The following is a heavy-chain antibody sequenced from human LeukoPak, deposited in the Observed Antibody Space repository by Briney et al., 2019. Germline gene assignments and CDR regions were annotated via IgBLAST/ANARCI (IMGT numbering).Heavy chain of an antibody. D-gene: IGHD3-22*01. CDR3: ARVAYYYDSSGYYWFDY. J-gene: IGHJ4*02. V-gene: IGHV1-69*13. Sequence: ASVKVSCKASGGTFSSYAISWVRQAPGQGLEWMGGIIPIFGTANYAQKFQGRVTITADESTSTTYMELSSLRSEDTAVYYCARVAYYYDSSGYYWFDYWGQETLVTVSS. CDR2: IIPIFGTA. CDR1: GGTFSSYA.